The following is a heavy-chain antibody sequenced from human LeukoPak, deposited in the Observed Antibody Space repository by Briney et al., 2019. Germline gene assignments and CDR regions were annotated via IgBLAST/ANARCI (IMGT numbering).Heavy chain of an antibody. CDR1: GFTFSSYW. Sequence: GGSLRLSCAASGFTFSSYWMHWVRQAPGKGLEWVSSISSSSSYIYYADSVKGRFTISRDNAKNSLYLQMNSLRAEDTAVYYCAREGYYDSSGTDYWGQGTLVTVSS. CDR2: ISSSSSYI. J-gene: IGHJ4*02. CDR3: AREGYYDSSGTDY. D-gene: IGHD3-22*01. V-gene: IGHV3-21*01.